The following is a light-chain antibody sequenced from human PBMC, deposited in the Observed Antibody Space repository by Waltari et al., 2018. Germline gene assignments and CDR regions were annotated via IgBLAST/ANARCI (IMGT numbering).Light chain of an antibody. CDR1: QSIASN. V-gene: IGKV3-15*01. CDR2: EAS. J-gene: IGKJ5*01. Sequence: EVVMTQSPATLSLFPGERATLSCRASQSIASNLAWYQQKPAQAPRLLIFEASTRATEISARFRGSGSGAEFTLTISSLQSEDSAVYYCQQYNRWPPITFGQGTRLEIK. CDR3: QQYNRWPPIT.